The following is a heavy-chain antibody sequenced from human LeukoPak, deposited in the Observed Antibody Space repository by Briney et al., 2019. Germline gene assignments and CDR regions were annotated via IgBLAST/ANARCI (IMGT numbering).Heavy chain of an antibody. CDR2: THYSGGA. J-gene: IGHJ4*02. CDR1: GGSISSYY. Sequence: PSETLSLTCTVSGGSISSYYWSWIRQPPGKGLEWIGYTHYSGGANYNPSLKSRVTISVGTSKNQFSLKLNSVTAADTAVYYCARHEVGFCSGGSCPYYFDYWGQGILVTVSS. CDR3: ARHEVGFCSGGSCPYYFDY. D-gene: IGHD2-15*01. V-gene: IGHV4-59*08.